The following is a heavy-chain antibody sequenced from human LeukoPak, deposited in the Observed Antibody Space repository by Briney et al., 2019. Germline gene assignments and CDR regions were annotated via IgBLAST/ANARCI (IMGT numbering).Heavy chain of an antibody. V-gene: IGHV4-4*02. CDR1: GGSISSYNW. J-gene: IGHJ3*02. CDR3: ARNEGWTFDI. D-gene: IGHD3-3*01. Sequence: SETLSLTCGVSGGSISSYNWWSWVRQPPGNGLEWIGETHHSGSTNYNPSLKSRVTISVDKSKNQLSLNLSSVTAADTAVYYCARNEGWTFDIWGRGTMVTVSS. CDR2: THHSGST.